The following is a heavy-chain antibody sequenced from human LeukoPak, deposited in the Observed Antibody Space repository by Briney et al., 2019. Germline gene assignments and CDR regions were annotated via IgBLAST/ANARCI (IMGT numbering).Heavy chain of an antibody. CDR2: IWYDGSNK. J-gene: IGHJ1*01. V-gene: IGHV3-33*01. CDR1: GFTFSSYG. Sequence: GRSLRLSCAASGFTFSSYGMHWVRQAPGKGLEWVAVIWYDGSNKYYADSVKGRFTISRDNSKNTLYPQMNSLRAEDTAVYYCARDEGLPAEYFQHWGQGTLVTVSS. D-gene: IGHD4-11*01. CDR3: ARDEGLPAEYFQH.